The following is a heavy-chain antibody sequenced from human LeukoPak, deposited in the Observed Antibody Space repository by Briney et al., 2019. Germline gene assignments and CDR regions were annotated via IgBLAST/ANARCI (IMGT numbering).Heavy chain of an antibody. CDR3: ARGRVTMVRGVYFDY. V-gene: IGHV4-34*01. Sequence: SETLSLTCAVYGGSFSGYYWSWIRQPPGKGLEWIGEINHSGSTNYNPSLKSRVTISVDTSKNQFSLKLGSVTAADTAVYYCARGRVTMVRGVYFDYWGQGTLVTVSS. D-gene: IGHD3-10*01. CDR1: GGSFSGYY. J-gene: IGHJ4*02. CDR2: INHSGST.